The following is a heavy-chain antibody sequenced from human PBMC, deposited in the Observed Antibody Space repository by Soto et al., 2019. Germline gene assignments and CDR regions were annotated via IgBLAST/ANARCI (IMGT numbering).Heavy chain of an antibody. CDR1: GGSISSYY. Sequence: QVQLQESGPGLVKPSETLSLTCTVSGGSISSYYWSWIRQPPGKGLAWIGYIYYSGSTNYNPPLKSRVTISVDTSKNQFSLKLSSVTAADTAVYYCARTLFGWGIWFDPWGQGTLVTVSS. J-gene: IGHJ5*02. V-gene: IGHV4-59*01. CDR2: IYYSGST. CDR3: ARTLFGWGIWFDP. D-gene: IGHD3-10*02.